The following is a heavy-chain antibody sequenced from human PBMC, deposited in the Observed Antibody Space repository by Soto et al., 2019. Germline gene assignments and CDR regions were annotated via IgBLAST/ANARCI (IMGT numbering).Heavy chain of an antibody. Sequence: SETLSLTCAVSGYSISSGYYWGWIRQPPGKGLEWIGSIYHSGSTYYNPSLKSRVTISVDTSKNQFPLKLSSVTAADTAVYYCARVWTYGDYYFDYWGQGTLVTVSS. CDR2: IYHSGST. D-gene: IGHD4-17*01. CDR1: GYSISSGYY. J-gene: IGHJ4*02. CDR3: ARVWTYGDYYFDY. V-gene: IGHV4-38-2*01.